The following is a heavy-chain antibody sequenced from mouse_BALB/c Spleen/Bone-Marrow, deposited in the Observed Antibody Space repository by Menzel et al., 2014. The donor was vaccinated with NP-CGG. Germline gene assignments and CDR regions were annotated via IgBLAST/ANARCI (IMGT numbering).Heavy chain of an antibody. CDR2: INPNNGGT. D-gene: IGHD2-3*01. V-gene: IGHV1-18*01. Sequence: EVQLQQSGPELVKPGASVEITCKASGYTFTDYNMDWVKQSHGKSLEWIGNINPNNGGTIYNQKFKGKATLTVDKSSTTAYMELRSLTSEDTAVYYCARAGYYTLFAYWGQGTLVTVSA. CDR1: GYTFTDYN. J-gene: IGHJ3*01. CDR3: ARAGYYTLFAY.